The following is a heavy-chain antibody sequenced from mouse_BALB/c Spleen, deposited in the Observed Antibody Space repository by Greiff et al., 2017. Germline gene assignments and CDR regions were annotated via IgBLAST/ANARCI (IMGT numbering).Heavy chain of an antibody. Sequence: EVLLVESGGGLVQPGGSLRLSCATSGFTFTDYYMSWVRQPPGKALEWLGFIRNKADGSTTEYSATVKGRFTIARDTSPSFLYLQMNTLRAEDSATYYCARDTATTGVADYYAMDYWGQGTSVTVSA. CDR3: ARDTATTGVADYYAMDY. V-gene: IGHV7-3*02. J-gene: IGHJ4*01. CDR1: GFTFTDYY. CDR2: IRNKADGSTT. D-gene: IGHD1-1*01.